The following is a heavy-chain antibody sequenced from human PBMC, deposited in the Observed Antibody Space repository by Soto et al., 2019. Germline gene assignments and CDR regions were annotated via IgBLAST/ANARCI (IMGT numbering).Heavy chain of an antibody. CDR2: IIPIFGTA. J-gene: IGHJ3*02. Sequence: SVKVSCKASGGTFSSYAISWVRQAPGQGLEWMGGIIPIFGTANYAQKFQGRVTITADESTSTAYMELSSLRSEDTAVYYCARGDYYDSSGYSPGAFDIWGQGTMVTVS. CDR1: GGTFSSYA. CDR3: ARGDYYDSSGYSPGAFDI. D-gene: IGHD3-22*01. V-gene: IGHV1-69*13.